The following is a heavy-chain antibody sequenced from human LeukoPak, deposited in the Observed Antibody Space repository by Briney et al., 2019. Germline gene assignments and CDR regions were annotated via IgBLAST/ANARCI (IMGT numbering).Heavy chain of an antibody. D-gene: IGHD2-15*01. CDR1: GFSLSNYG. V-gene: IGHV3-30*02. Sequence: PGGSLRLSCAASGFSLSNYGMHWVRQVPDKGLEWVAFIHFDGTSRYHADSVKGRFTISRDTSRNTLYLQMDSLTVEDTAIYYCAKAALLLGYCSGGSCQNDYWGQGTLVTVSS. CDR2: IHFDGTSR. CDR3: AKAALLLGYCSGGSCQNDY. J-gene: IGHJ4*02.